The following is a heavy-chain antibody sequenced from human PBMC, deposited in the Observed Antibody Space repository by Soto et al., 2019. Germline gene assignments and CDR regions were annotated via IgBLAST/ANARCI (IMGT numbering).Heavy chain of an antibody. CDR3: ASGYYDSSGYSIDY. Sequence: QVQLMQSGAEVRKPGSSVKVSCQSFGGSFSSYAFSWVRQAPGQGLEWMGGLIVILGTTNYAQKFRGRVTFTADETTSTAYMEVSSLESEDTAIYYCASGYYDSSGYSIDYWGQGTQVTVSS. V-gene: IGHV1-69*01. J-gene: IGHJ4*02. CDR2: LIVILGTT. CDR1: GGSFSSYA. D-gene: IGHD3-22*01.